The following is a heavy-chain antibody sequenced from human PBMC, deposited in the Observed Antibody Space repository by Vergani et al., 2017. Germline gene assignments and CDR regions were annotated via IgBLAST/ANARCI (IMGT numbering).Heavy chain of an antibody. CDR3: ATLRTNYYDSSGYGH. J-gene: IGHJ4*02. V-gene: IGHV4-39*01. CDR1: GGSISSSSYY. CDR2: IYYSGST. D-gene: IGHD3-22*01. Sequence: QLQLQESGPGLVKPSETLSLTCTVSGGSISSSSYYWGWIRQPPGKGLEWIGSIYYSGSTYYNPSLKSRVTISVDTSKNQFSLKLSSVTAADTAVYYCATLRTNYYDSSGYGHWGQGTLVTVSS.